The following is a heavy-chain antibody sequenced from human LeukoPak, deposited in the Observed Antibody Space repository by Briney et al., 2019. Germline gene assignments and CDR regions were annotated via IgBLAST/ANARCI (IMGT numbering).Heavy chain of an antibody. Sequence: ASVKVSCKASGYTFTSYYMHWVRQAPGQGLEWMGIINPSGGSTSYAQKFQGRVTMTRDMSTSTDYMELSSLRSEDTAVYYCATPGNYGPTYYYYYMDVWGKGTTVTISS. V-gene: IGHV1-46*01. J-gene: IGHJ6*03. D-gene: IGHD4-23*01. CDR1: GYTFTSYY. CDR2: INPSGGST. CDR3: ATPGNYGPTYYYYYMDV.